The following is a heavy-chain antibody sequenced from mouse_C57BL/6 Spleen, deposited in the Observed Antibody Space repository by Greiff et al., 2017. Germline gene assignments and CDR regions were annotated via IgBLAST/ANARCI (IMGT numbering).Heavy chain of an antibody. V-gene: IGHV1-72*01. D-gene: IGHD1-1*01. CDR2: IDPNSGGT. CDR1: GYTFTRYW. Sequence: QQSCKASGYTFTRYWMHWVKQRPGRGLEWIGRIDPNSGGTKYNEKFKSKATLTVDKPSSTAYMQLSSLTSEDSAVYYCASGDGSSYWFAYWGQGTLVTVSA. J-gene: IGHJ3*01. CDR3: ASGDGSSYWFAY.